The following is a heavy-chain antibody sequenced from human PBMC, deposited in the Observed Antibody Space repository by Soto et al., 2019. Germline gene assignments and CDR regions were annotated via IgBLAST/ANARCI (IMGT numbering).Heavy chain of an antibody. CDR3: ARAFPSYYDLTQEFDY. D-gene: IGHD3-3*01. CDR1: GGSISSGGYY. J-gene: IGHJ4*02. V-gene: IGHV4-31*03. Sequence: SETLSLTCTVSGGSISSGGYYWSWIRQHPGKGLEWIGYIYYSGSTYYNPSLKSRVTISVDTSKNQFSLKLSSVTAADTAVYYCARAFPSYYDLTQEFDYWGQGTLVTVSS. CDR2: IYYSGST.